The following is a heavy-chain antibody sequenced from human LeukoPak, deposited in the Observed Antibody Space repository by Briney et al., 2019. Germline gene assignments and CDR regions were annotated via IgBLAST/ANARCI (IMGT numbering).Heavy chain of an antibody. CDR3: ARPHFSSAFDI. CDR1: GFTFSSYA. Sequence: GGSLRLSCAASGFTFSSYAMHWVRQAPGKGLEWVAVISYDGSNKYYADSVKGRFTISRDNSKNTLYLQMNSLRAVDTAVYYCARPHFSSAFDIWGQGTMVTVSS. CDR2: ISYDGSNK. V-gene: IGHV3-30-3*01. J-gene: IGHJ3*02.